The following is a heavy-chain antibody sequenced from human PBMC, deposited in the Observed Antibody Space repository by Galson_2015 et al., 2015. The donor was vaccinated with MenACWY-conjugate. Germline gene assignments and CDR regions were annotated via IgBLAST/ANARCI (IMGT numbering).Heavy chain of an antibody. J-gene: IGHJ4*02. CDR1: GYTFTSHY. CDR3: ARGPGELGTYFDY. V-gene: IGHV1-46*01. Sequence: SVKVSCKASGYTFTSHYMHWVRQAPGQGLEWMELVNPSGGDTYYAQKFQGRITMTRDTSTSTVYMELSSLRSEDTAVYYCARGPGELGTYFDYWGQGSLVTVSS. CDR2: VNPSGGDT. D-gene: IGHD3-16*01.